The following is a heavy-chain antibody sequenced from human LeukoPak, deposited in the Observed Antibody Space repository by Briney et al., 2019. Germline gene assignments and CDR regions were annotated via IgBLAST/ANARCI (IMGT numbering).Heavy chain of an antibody. Sequence: GGSLRLSCAPSLGFTLRNYAIHWVRQAPGKGREWVAVISIDGSRQHYADFLVGRFTISRDNSKNTVSLQMSSLRTEDTAVYFCAREQGGSGWSGFDYWGQGTLVTVSS. D-gene: IGHD6-19*01. V-gene: IGHV3-30*15. CDR2: ISIDGSRQ. CDR1: GFTLRNYA. CDR3: AREQGGSGWSGFDY. J-gene: IGHJ4*02.